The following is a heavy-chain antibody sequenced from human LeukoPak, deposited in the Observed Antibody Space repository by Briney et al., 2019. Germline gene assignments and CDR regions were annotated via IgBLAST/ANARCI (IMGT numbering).Heavy chain of an antibody. CDR2: IRSKANSYAT. J-gene: IGHJ4*02. CDR1: GFTFSGSA. Sequence: PGGSLRLSCAASGFTFSGSAMNWVRQASGKGLEWVGRIRSKANSYATTYAASVKGKFTISRDDSKNTAYLQMNSLRAEDTAIYYCATYRQVLLPFESWGQGTLVTVSS. D-gene: IGHD2-8*02. CDR3: ATYRQVLLPFES. V-gene: IGHV3-73*01.